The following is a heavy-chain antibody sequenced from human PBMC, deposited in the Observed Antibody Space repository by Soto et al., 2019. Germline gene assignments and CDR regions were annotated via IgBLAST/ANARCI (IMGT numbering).Heavy chain of an antibody. J-gene: IGHJ6*02. Sequence: QVQLVQSGAEVKKPGSSVKVSCKASGDTFTRYGVSWVRQAPGQGLEWMGGSIPIFGTTNYAQKFQDRVTISADESTSIADAELSSLRSEDTAVYFYSRGPYRLSLANSYHHVLEVWCQMTTVTVS. D-gene: IGHD2-2*01. CDR3: SRGPYRLSLANSYHHVLEV. CDR1: GDTFTRYG. CDR2: SIPIFGTT. V-gene: IGHV1-69*01.